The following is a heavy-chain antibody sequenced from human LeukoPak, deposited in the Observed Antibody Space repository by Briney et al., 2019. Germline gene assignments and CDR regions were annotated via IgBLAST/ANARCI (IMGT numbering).Heavy chain of an antibody. CDR1: GGTFSSYA. D-gene: IGHD2-21*02. CDR2: IIPIFGTA. J-gene: IGHJ5*02. Sequence: ASVKVSCKASGGTFSSYATSWVRQAPGQGLEWMGRIIPIFGTANYAQKFQGRVTITTDESTSTAYMELSSLRSEDTAVYYCAAECGGDCYSGWFDPWGQGTLVTVSS. V-gene: IGHV1-69*05. CDR3: AAECGGDCYSGWFDP.